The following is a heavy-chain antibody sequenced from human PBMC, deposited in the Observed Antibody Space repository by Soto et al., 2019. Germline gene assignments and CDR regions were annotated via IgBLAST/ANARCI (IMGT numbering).Heavy chain of an antibody. CDR2: INSDGSST. Sequence: EVQLVESGGGLVQPGGSLRLSCAASGFTFSIYWMHWVRQAPGKGLVWVSRINSDGSSTSYADSVKGRFTISRDNAKNTLYRQMISLRAEDTAVYYCARGRYCSGGSCYTADWFDPWGQGTLVTVSS. D-gene: IGHD2-15*01. CDR1: GFTFSIYW. V-gene: IGHV3-74*01. J-gene: IGHJ5*02. CDR3: ARGRYCSGGSCYTADWFDP.